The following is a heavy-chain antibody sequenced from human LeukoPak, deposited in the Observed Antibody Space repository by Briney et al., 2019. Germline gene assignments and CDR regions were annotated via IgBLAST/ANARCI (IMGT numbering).Heavy chain of an antibody. CDR3: ARQGARGYSSYWFDP. CDR1: GGSISTYY. Sequence: SETLSLTRTVSGGSISTYYWSWSRQPPGEGLEWIGYIYYSGSTSYNPSLKSRVTISVDTSKSQFSLNLSSVTAADTAVYYCARQGARGYSSYWFDPWGQGTLVTVSS. D-gene: IGHD6-6*01. CDR2: IYYSGST. J-gene: IGHJ5*02. V-gene: IGHV4-59*08.